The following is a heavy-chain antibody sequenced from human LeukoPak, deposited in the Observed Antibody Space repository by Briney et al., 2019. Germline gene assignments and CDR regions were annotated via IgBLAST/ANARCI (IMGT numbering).Heavy chain of an antibody. Sequence: KPSETLSLTCTVSGDSIGSHYWGWIRQPPGKGLEWIGYIFYVGSTNYNPSLKSRVTISVDTSKNQFSLKLNSVTAADTAVYYCARDYYDSRGEAFDIWGQGTMVTVSS. CDR2: IFYVGST. D-gene: IGHD3-22*01. J-gene: IGHJ3*02. V-gene: IGHV4-59*11. CDR3: ARDYYDSRGEAFDI. CDR1: GDSIGSHY.